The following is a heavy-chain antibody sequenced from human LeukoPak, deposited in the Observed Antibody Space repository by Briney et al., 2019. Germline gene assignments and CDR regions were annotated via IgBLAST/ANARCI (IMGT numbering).Heavy chain of an antibody. Sequence: GGSLRLSCAASGFPFSSYGMSWVRQAPGKGLEWVSAISGSGGSTYYADSVKGRFTISRDNSKNTLYLQMNSLRAEDTAVYYCAKRGGITGTRFDPWGQGTLVTVSS. CDR2: ISGSGGST. CDR3: AKRGGITGTRFDP. J-gene: IGHJ5*02. V-gene: IGHV3-23*01. D-gene: IGHD1-7*01. CDR1: GFPFSSYG.